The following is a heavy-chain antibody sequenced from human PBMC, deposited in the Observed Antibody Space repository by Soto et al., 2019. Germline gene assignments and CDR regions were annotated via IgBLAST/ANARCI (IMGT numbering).Heavy chain of an antibody. CDR2: IRVGGSGT. CDR1: GFIFSAYD. D-gene: IGHD2-15*01. V-gene: IGHV3-23*01. Sequence: EVQLLESGGGLVQPGGSLRLSCAASGFIFSAYDMSWVRQAPGKGLEWVSAIRVGGSGTYYADSVKGRFIISRDNSKNTLSLQMNSLTAEDTAVYFCAKRRGAGGHFDYWGQGALVTVSS. J-gene: IGHJ4*02. CDR3: AKRRGAGGHFDY.